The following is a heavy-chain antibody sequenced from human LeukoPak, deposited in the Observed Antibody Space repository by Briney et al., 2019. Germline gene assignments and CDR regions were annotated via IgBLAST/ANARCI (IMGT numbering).Heavy chain of an antibody. Sequence: GGSLRLSCAASGFTFSGCAMHWVRQASGKGLEWVGRIRTKGNSYAIEYAASVKGRLTISRDDSKNTAYLQMNSLKTEDTAVYYCSRHSVDYGDSIDGGNYYYGMDVWGKGTTVTVSS. CDR1: GFTFSGCA. V-gene: IGHV3-73*01. J-gene: IGHJ6*04. CDR2: IRTKGNSYAI. D-gene: IGHD4-17*01. CDR3: SRHSVDYGDSIDGGNYYYGMDV.